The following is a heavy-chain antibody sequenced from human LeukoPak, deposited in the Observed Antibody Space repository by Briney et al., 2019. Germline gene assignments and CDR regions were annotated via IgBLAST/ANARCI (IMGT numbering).Heavy chain of an antibody. CDR2: ISSSSYI. J-gene: IGHJ4*02. V-gene: IGHV3-21*01. D-gene: IGHD6-6*01. Sequence: PGGSLRLSCAASGFTFSSYSMNWVRQAPGKGLEWVSSISSSSYIYYADSVKGRFTISRDNAKNSLYLQMNSLRAEDTAVYYCARDVHSSSYDYWGQGTLVTVSS. CDR3: ARDVHSSSYDY. CDR1: GFTFSSYS.